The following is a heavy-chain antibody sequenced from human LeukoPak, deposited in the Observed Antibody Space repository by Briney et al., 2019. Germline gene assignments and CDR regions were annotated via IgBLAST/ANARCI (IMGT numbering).Heavy chain of an antibody. D-gene: IGHD3-10*01. J-gene: IGHJ3*02. Sequence: GGSLRLSCALSGRPFSSSIMHWVRQAPGKGLEWVAGMSFDGSQYYVESVKGRFTISRDNSGNTVYLHMTSLRPEDTAVYFCARGGSGSIHAFDIWGQGTMVTVSS. CDR1: GRPFSSSI. V-gene: IGHV3-30*03. CDR3: ARGGSGSIHAFDI. CDR2: MSFDGSQ.